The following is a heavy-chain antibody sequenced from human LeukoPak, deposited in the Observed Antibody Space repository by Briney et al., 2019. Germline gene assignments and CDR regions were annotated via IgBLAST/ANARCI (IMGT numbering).Heavy chain of an antibody. CDR2: INSDGSST. CDR3: ARGSGYSYGPLDY. J-gene: IGHJ4*02. CDR1: GFTFSSYA. V-gene: IGHV3-74*01. Sequence: GGSLRLSCAASGFTFSSYAMSWVRQAPGKGLVWVSRINSDGSSTSYADSVKGRFTISRDNAKNTLYLQMNSLRAEDTAVYYCARGSGYSYGPLDYWGQGTLVTVSS. D-gene: IGHD5-18*01.